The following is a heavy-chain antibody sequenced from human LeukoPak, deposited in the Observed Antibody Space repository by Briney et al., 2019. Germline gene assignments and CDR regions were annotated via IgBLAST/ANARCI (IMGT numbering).Heavy chain of an antibody. J-gene: IGHJ5*02. CDR3: ARGVVSILWWESDWFDP. CDR1: GGSISSYY. Sequence: SETLSLTCTVSGGSISSYYWSWIRQPPGKGLEWIGYIYYSGNTNYNPSLKSRVTISVDTSKNHFSLKLSSVTAADTAVYYCARGVVSILWWESDWFDPWGQGTLVTVSS. V-gene: IGHV4-59*08. D-gene: IGHD2-21*01. CDR2: IYYSGNT.